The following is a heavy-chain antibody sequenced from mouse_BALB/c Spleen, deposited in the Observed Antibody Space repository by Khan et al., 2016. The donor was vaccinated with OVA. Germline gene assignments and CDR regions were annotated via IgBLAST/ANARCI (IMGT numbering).Heavy chain of an antibody. CDR3: TRDGAYYRSDGWFAY. Sequence: VQLQQSGAELARPGASVKMSCKASGYTFTSYTMHWVKQRPGQGLEWIGYINPSSGYPNYNQKFKDKATLTADKSSSTAYMQLSSLTSEDSAVYYCTRDGAYYRSDGWFAYWGQGTLVTVSA. J-gene: IGHJ3*01. D-gene: IGHD2-14*01. CDR1: GYTFTSYT. V-gene: IGHV1-4*01. CDR2: INPSSGYP.